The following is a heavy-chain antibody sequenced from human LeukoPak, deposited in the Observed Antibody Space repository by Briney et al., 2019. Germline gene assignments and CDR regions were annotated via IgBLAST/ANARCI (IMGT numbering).Heavy chain of an antibody. Sequence: GGSLRLSCAASGFTFSSYSMNWVRQAPGKGLEWVSYISSSSGNIYYADSVKGRFTISRDNAKNSLYPQMNSLRAEDTAVYYCARDGWNDERWGQGTLVTVSS. CDR2: ISSSSGNI. J-gene: IGHJ4*02. CDR1: GFTFSSYS. V-gene: IGHV3-48*04. CDR3: ARDGWNDER. D-gene: IGHD1-1*01.